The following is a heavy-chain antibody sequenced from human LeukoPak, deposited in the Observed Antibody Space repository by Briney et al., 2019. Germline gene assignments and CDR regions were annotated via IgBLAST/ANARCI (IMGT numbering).Heavy chain of an antibody. D-gene: IGHD4-23*01. V-gene: IGHV5-51*01. CDR2: IYPGDSET. CDR3: AGSYGGNSLGYFDY. J-gene: IGHJ4*02. CDR1: GYSFTSYW. Sequence: GESLKISCKGSGYSFTSYWIGWVRQMPGKGLEWMGIIYPGDSETRYSRAFQGQVTISGDKSISTASLQWSSLKASDTAMYYCAGSYGGNSLGYFDYWGQGPLVTVSS.